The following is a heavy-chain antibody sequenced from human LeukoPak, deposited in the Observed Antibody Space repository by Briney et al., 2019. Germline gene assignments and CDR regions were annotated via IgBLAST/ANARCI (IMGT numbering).Heavy chain of an antibody. CDR1: GFTFSNFW. V-gene: IGHV3-7*01. J-gene: IGHJ4*02. Sequence: PGGSLRLSCAASGFTFSNFWMNWVRLAPGKGLEWVTSIKQDGNEKYYVDSVKGRFTISRDNAKNSLFLQMNSLKAEDTAVYYCARDRDTAMGSELSRWGQGTLVTVSS. CDR2: IKQDGNEK. CDR3: ARDRDTAMGSELSR. D-gene: IGHD5-18*01.